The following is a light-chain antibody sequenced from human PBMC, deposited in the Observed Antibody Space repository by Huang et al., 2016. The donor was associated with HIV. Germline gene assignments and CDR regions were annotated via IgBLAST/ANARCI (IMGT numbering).Light chain of an antibody. Sequence: EIVMTQSPAPLSVSPGERATLSCRASQSLSTNLAWYQQKSGQAPRLLIYGASTRATGVPARFSGSGSGTEFTLTISSLESEDFAVYYCQQYNNWPLTFGGGTKVEIK. CDR2: GAS. CDR3: QQYNNWPLT. J-gene: IGKJ4*02. V-gene: IGKV3-15*01. CDR1: QSLSTN.